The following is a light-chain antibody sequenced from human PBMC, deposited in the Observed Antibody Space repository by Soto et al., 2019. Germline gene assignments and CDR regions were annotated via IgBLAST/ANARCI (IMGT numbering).Light chain of an antibody. Sequence: EIVLTQSPGTLSLSTGERATLSCRASQTVGSSLLAWYQQTPGQAPRLLIYGASTRATGIPVRFSGSASGTEFTLTISSLQSEDFTVYYCQQYNKWPLTFGQGTKVDIK. CDR2: GAS. J-gene: IGKJ1*01. V-gene: IGKV3-15*01. CDR3: QQYNKWPLT. CDR1: QTVGSS.